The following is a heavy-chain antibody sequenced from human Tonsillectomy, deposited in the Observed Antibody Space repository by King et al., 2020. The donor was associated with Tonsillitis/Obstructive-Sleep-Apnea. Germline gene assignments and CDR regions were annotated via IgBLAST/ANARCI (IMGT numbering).Heavy chain of an antibody. CDR2: IDPSDLYI. Sequence: VQLVESGAEVKKPGESLRISCKGSGYSFTTYWINWVRQMPGKGLEWMGRIDPSDLYINYSPSFQGHVTISADKSSSTVYLQWSSLKASDTAMYYCARRGSSVWAGDEAYYHGMDVWGQGTTVTVSS. D-gene: IGHD6-13*01. CDR1: GYSFTTYW. CDR3: ARRGSSVWAGDEAYYHGMDV. J-gene: IGHJ6*02. V-gene: IGHV5-10-1*03.